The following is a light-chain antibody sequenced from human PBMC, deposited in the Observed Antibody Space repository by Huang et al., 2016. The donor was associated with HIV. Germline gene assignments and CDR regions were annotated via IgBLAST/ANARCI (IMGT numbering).Light chain of an antibody. V-gene: IGKV1-39*01. CDR2: SAS. CDR1: QSVGTY. Sequence: IQMTQSPTSLSASVGDRVFISCRTSQSVGTYLNWYQQKPGKAPKLLISSASTLHSGVPSRVSGGGSGTVFTLTIRGLQFDDFATYFCQQSYGALSSFGPGTRL. CDR3: QQSYGALSS. J-gene: IGKJ5*01.